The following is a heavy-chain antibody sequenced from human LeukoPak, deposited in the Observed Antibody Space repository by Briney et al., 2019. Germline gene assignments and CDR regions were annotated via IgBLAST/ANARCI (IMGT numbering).Heavy chain of an antibody. Sequence: ASVKVSCKASGYTFTRYGIRWVRQAPGHGVEWMGWISAYNGNTNYAQKLQGSLTMTTDTSTSTAYIELRSLRSDDTAVYYCARTGIAAAGSPYWGQGTLVTVSS. D-gene: IGHD6-13*01. CDR1: GYTFTRYG. J-gene: IGHJ4*02. V-gene: IGHV1-18*01. CDR2: ISAYNGNT. CDR3: ARTGIAAAGSPY.